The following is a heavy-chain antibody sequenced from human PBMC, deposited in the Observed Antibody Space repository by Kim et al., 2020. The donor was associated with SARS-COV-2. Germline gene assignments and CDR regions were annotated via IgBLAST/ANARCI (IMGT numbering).Heavy chain of an antibody. CDR3: ARGGAAVTRHFDY. V-gene: IGHV3-21*01. Sequence: GGSLRLSCAASGFPFNAYTMNWVRQAPGRGLEWVSSINGGSRVTLYADSVKGRFTVSRDNAKNSLYLHVNSLRPEDTAMYYCARGGAAVTRHFDYWGQGMLVTVSS. CDR2: INGGSRVT. CDR1: GFPFNAYT. J-gene: IGHJ4*02. D-gene: IGHD4-17*01.